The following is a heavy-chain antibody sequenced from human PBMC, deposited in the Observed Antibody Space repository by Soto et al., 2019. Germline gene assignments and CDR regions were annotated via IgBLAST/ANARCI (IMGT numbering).Heavy chain of an antibody. J-gene: IGHJ4*02. CDR2: ISYDGNNK. Sequence: PGGSLRLSCAASGFTYSTYTMHWVRQAPGKGLEWVAVISYDGNNKFYADAVKGRFTISRDSTKQTLYLQMNSLRVEDRAVYYCAKGRASDCPGCTQDYWGQGTLVTVSS. CDR1: GFTYSTYT. D-gene: IGHD2-21*02. V-gene: IGHV3-30-3*01. CDR3: AKGRASDCPGCTQDY.